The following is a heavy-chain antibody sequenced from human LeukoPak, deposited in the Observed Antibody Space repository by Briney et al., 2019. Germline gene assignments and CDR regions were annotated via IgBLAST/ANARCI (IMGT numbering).Heavy chain of an antibody. Sequence: PSETLSLTCTVSGGSISSSSYYWGWIRQPPGKGLEWIGSIYYSGSTYYNPSLKSRVTISVDTSKHQFPLKLSSVTAADTAVYYCARTLSGEYSSGWYANYYYYYGMDVWGQGTTVTVSS. J-gene: IGHJ6*02. V-gene: IGHV4-39*01. CDR3: ARTLSGEYSSGWYANYYYYYGMDV. D-gene: IGHD6-19*01. CDR1: GGSISSSSYY. CDR2: IYYSGST.